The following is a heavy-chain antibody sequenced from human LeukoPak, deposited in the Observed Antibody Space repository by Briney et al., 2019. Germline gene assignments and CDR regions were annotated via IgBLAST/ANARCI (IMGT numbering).Heavy chain of an antibody. D-gene: IGHD1-26*01. J-gene: IGHJ4*02. Sequence: ASVKVSCKASGYTFTSYYMHWVRQAPGQGLEWMGWISAYNGNTNYAQKLQGRVTMTTDTSTSTAYMELRSLRSDDTAVYYCARDHRLVGATSGLLFDYWGQGTLVTVSS. CDR3: ARDHRLVGATSGLLFDY. CDR1: GYTFTSYY. CDR2: ISAYNGNT. V-gene: IGHV1-18*04.